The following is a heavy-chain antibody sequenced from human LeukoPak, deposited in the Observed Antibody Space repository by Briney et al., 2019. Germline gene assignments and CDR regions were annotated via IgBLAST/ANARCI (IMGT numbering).Heavy chain of an antibody. J-gene: IGHJ3*02. CDR3: ARVVEDYYDSSGFSADDAFDI. V-gene: IGHV4-30-2*01. CDR1: GGSISSGGYS. CDR2: INHSGST. D-gene: IGHD3-22*01. Sequence: PSQTLSLTCAVSGGSISSGGYSWSWIRQPPGKGLEWIGYINHSGSTNYNPSLKSRVTISVDTSKNQFSLKLSSVTAADTAVYYCARVVEDYYDSSGFSADDAFDIWGQGTMVTVSS.